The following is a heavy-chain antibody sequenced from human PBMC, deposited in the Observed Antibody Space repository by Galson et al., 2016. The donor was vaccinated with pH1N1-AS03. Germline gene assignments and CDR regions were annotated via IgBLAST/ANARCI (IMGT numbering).Heavy chain of an antibody. D-gene: IGHD4-17*01. CDR1: GGSISSHY. J-gene: IGHJ5*02. CDR3: ARHDYGDYVGWFDP. Sequence: TLSLTCTVSGGSISSHYWNWIRQPPGKGLEWIGYINYSGSTNYNPSLKSRVTISVDTSKNQFSLKLSSVTAADTAVYYCARHDYGDYVGWFDPWGQGTLVTVSS. CDR2: INYSGST. V-gene: IGHV4-59*11.